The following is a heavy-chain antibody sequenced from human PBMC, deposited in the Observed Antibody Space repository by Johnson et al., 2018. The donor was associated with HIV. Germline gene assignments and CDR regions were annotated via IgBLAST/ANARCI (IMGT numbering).Heavy chain of an antibody. Sequence: EVLLLESGGGLAQPGGALRLSCAASGFTFSSYAMSWVRQAPGKGLEWVSGISGSGGSTYYADSVRGRVTISRDNSKNTLYLQMNSLNVEDTALYYCAKGSGYYAAFDIWGQGTMVTVSS. V-gene: IGHV3-23*01. CDR2: ISGSGGST. D-gene: IGHD3-22*01. J-gene: IGHJ3*02. CDR3: AKGSGYYAAFDI. CDR1: GFTFSSYA.